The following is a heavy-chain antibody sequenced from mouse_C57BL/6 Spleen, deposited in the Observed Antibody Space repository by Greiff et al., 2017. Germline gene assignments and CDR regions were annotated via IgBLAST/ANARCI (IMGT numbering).Heavy chain of an antibody. CDR1: GYSFTGYY. D-gene: IGHD4-1*01. Sequence: VQLKESGPELVKPGASVKISCKASGYSFTGYYMNWVKQSPEKSLEWIGEINPSTGGTTYNQKFKAKATLTVDKSSSTAYMQLKSLTSEDSAVYYCARWDASFAYWGKGTLVTVSA. CDR2: INPSTGGT. J-gene: IGHJ3*01. CDR3: ARWDASFAY. V-gene: IGHV1-42*01.